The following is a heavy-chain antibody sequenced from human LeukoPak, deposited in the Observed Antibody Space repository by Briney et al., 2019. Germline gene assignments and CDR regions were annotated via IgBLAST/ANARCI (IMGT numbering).Heavy chain of an antibody. CDR3: ARSYDSSGYYYVFVSYYFDY. CDR1: GGSISSSSYY. Sequence: SETLSLTCTVSGGSISSSSYYWGWIRQPPGKGLEWIGSIYYSGSTYYNPSLKSRVTISVDTSKNQFSLKLSSVTAADTAVYYCARSYDSSGYYYVFVSYYFDYWGQGTLVTVSS. CDR2: IYYSGST. D-gene: IGHD3-22*01. J-gene: IGHJ4*02. V-gene: IGHV4-39*01.